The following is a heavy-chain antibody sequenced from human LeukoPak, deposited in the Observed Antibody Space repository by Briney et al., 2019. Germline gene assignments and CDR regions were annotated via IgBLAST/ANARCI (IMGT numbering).Heavy chain of an antibody. CDR2: ISGSGGST. J-gene: IGHJ4*02. D-gene: IGHD6-19*01. V-gene: IGHV3-23*01. CDR1: GLTVSSYA. CDR3: AKEYIAVAGTFFDY. Sequence: GGSLRLSCAASGLTVSSYAMSWIRQAPGKGLEWVSAISGSGGSTYYADSVKGRFTISRDNSKNTLYLQMNSLRAKDTAVYYCAKEYIAVAGTFFDYWGQGTLVTVSS.